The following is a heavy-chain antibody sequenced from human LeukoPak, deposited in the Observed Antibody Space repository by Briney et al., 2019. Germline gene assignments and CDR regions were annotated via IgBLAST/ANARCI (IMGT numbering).Heavy chain of an antibody. CDR2: IYYSGST. Sequence: SETLSLTCTVSGASISSYYWSWIRQPPGKGLELIGYIYYSGSTNYNPSLKSRVTMSIDTSKNQFSLKLTSVTAADAGVYYCTRAVAGHPDWGQGTLVTVSS. CDR3: TRAVAGHPD. J-gene: IGHJ4*02. V-gene: IGHV4-59*12. D-gene: IGHD6-19*01. CDR1: GASISSYY.